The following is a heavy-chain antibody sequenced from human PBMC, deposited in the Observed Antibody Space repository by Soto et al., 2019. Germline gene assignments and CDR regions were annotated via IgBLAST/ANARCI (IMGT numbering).Heavy chain of an antibody. CDR3: ARYRVQRT. V-gene: IGHV4-59*01. CDR1: GGSISNYY. J-gene: IGHJ5*02. CDR2: IYYSGST. Sequence: SETLSLTCTVSGGSISNYYWSWIRQPPGKGLEWIGYIYYSGSTNYNPSLKSRVTMSVDTSNNQFSLKLGSVTAADTAVYYCARYRVQRTWGQGTLVTVSS.